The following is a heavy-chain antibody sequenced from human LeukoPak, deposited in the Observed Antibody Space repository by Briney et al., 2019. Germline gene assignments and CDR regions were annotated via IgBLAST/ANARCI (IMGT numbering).Heavy chain of an antibody. CDR2: INPSGGST. Sequence: ASVKVSCKASGYTFTRYYMHWVRQAPGQGLEWMGIINPSGGSTSYAQKFQGRVTMTRDTSTSTVYMELSSLRSEDTAVYYCARGGSYGSGSYYEYGNWFDPWGQGTLVTVSS. V-gene: IGHV1-46*01. CDR1: GYTFTRYY. CDR3: ARGGSYGSGSYYEYGNWFDP. D-gene: IGHD3-10*01. J-gene: IGHJ5*02.